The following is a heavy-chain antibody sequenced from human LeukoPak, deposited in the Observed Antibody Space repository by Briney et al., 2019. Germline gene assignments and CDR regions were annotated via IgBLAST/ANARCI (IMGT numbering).Heavy chain of an antibody. D-gene: IGHD3-10*01. Sequence: SVKVSCKASGGTFSSYAISWVRQAPGQGLEWMGGIIPIFGTANYAQKFQGRVTITADESTSTAYMELSSLRSEDTAVYYCASEEYYCGSGSYYLDYWGQGTLVTVSS. CDR2: IIPIFGTA. CDR3: ASEEYYCGSGSYYLDY. CDR1: GGTFSSYA. J-gene: IGHJ4*02. V-gene: IGHV1-69*01.